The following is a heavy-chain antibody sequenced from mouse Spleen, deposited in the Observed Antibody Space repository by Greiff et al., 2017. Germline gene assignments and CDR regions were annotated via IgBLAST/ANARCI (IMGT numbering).Heavy chain of an antibody. CDR3: AKGYDVWYAMDY. CDR1: GYSITSGYY. J-gene: IGHJ4*01. D-gene: IGHD2-12*01. V-gene: IGHV3-6*01. Sequence: DVQLQESGPGLVKPSQSLSLTCSVTGYSITSGYYWNWIRQFPGNKLEWMGYISYDGSNNYNPSLKNRISITRDTSKNQFFLKLNSVTTEDTATYYCAKGYDVWYAMDYWGQGTSVTVSS. CDR2: ISYDGSN.